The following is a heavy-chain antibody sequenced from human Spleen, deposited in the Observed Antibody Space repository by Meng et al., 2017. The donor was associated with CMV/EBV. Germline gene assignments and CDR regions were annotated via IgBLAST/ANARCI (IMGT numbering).Heavy chain of an antibody. V-gene: IGHV4-59*01. CDR2: IYYSGSA. J-gene: IGHJ4*02. Sequence: SETLSLTCAVFGGSFSTYYWSWIRQSPGRGLEWIGYIYYSGSAKYNPSLKSRVTISVDTSKNQFSLKLSSVTAADTAVYYCARIPDYWGQGTLVTVSS. CDR3: ARIPDY. CDR1: GGSFSTYY. D-gene: IGHD2-21*01.